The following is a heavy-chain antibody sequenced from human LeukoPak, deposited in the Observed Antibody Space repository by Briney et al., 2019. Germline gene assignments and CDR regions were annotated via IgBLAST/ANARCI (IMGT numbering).Heavy chain of an antibody. J-gene: IGHJ4*02. CDR3: ANPRYDSSGYYYVD. V-gene: IGHV1-3*01. CDR2: INGGSGNT. D-gene: IGHD3-22*01. CDR1: GYTFIDHT. Sequence: ASVTVSCTASGYTFIDHTMHWLRQAPGQRLDWMGWINGGSGNTKYSPEFQGRVTITRDTSASTGYMELSSLRSEDTAVYYCANPRYDSSGYYYVDWGQGTLVTVSS.